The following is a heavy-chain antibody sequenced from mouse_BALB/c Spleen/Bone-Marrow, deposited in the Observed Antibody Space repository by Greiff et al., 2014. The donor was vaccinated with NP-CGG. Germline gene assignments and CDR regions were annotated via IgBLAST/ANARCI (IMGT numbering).Heavy chain of an antibody. J-gene: IGHJ2*01. D-gene: IGHD1-1*01. CDR2: IDPANGNT. CDR3: ARYYYGSSYFDY. Sequence: AQLQQSGAELVKPGASVKLSCTASGFNIKDTYMHWVKQRPEQGLEWIGRIDPANGNTKYDPKFQGKATITADTSSNTAYLQLSSLTSEDTAVYYCARYYYGSSYFDYWGQGTTPTVSS. CDR1: GFNIKDTY. V-gene: IGHV14-3*02.